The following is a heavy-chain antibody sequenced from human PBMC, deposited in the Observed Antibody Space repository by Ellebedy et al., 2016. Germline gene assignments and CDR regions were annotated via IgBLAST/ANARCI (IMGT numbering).Heavy chain of an antibody. CDR1: GFSLIPTGEA. D-gene: IGHD2-2*01. V-gene: IGHV2-5*02. CDR2: IYWDDDK. J-gene: IGHJ6*02. CDR3: AHSPRYCSSTSCYYYYGMDV. Sequence: SGPTLVXPTQTLTLTCTFSGFSLIPTGEAVGWIRQPPGKALEWLALIYWDDDKRYSPSLKSRLTITKDTSKNQVVLTMTNMDPVDTATYYCAHSPRYCSSTSCYYYYGMDVWGQGTTVTVSS.